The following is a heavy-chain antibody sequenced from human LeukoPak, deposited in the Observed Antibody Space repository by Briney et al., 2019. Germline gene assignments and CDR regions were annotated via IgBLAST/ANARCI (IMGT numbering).Heavy chain of an antibody. J-gene: IGHJ4*02. D-gene: IGHD3-10*01. CDR3: AMRIGELEN. Sequence: SETLSLTCAVYGGSFSGYYCSWIRQPPGKGLEWIGEINHSGSTNYNPSLKSRVTISVDTSKNQFSLKLSSVTAADTAVYYCAMRIGELENWGQGNLVTVSS. CDR2: INHSGST. CDR1: GGSFSGYY. V-gene: IGHV4-34*01.